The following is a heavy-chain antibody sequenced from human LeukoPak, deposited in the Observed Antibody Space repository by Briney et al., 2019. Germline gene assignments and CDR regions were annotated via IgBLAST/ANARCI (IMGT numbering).Heavy chain of an antibody. Sequence: GGSLRLSCAASGFTFSSYWMTWVRQTPGKGLEWVANIRQDGNEGYFWDSVQGRFTISRDNAKNSLYLQMNDLRAEDAGVYYCTRDTRGGGSYPDYWGQGTLVTVSS. J-gene: IGHJ4*02. CDR2: IRQDGNEG. CDR3: TRDTRGGGSYPDY. V-gene: IGHV3-7*03. CDR1: GFTFSSYW. D-gene: IGHD1-26*01.